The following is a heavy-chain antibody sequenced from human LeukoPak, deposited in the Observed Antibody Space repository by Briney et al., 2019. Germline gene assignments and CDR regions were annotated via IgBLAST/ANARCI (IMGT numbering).Heavy chain of an antibody. Sequence: PSETLSLTCTVSGGSISSHYWSWIRQPAGKGLEWIGRIYTSGSTNYNPSLKSRVTMSVDTSKNQFSLKLSSVTAADTAVYYCARDLVGIADSNWFDPWGQGTLVTVSS. CDR2: IYTSGST. CDR1: GGSISSHY. V-gene: IGHV4-4*07. D-gene: IGHD6-13*01. CDR3: ARDLVGIADSNWFDP. J-gene: IGHJ5*02.